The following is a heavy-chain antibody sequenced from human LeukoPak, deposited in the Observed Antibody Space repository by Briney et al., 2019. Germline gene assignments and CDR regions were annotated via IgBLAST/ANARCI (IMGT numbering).Heavy chain of an antibody. V-gene: IGHV3-30*02. D-gene: IGHD2-8*02. CDR2: IWSDGNNR. Sequence: GGSLRLSCAASGFSFRNYGTHWVRQAAGKGLEWVSFIWSDGNNRFYADSAKGRFTISRDNSKNMLFLQMDTLRAEDTALYYCAKDPGASVSGFHMDVWGKGTTVIVSS. CDR3: AKDPGASVSGFHMDV. J-gene: IGHJ6*03. CDR1: GFSFRNYG.